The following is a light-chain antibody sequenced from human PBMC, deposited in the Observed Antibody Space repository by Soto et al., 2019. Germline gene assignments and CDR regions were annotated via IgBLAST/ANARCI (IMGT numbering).Light chain of an antibody. CDR3: QQYHSYPYT. Sequence: DIQMTQSPSTLSASVGDRVTIPCRASQIINVYLAWYQQKPGKAPKLLIYKASTLESGVPSRFSGSGSGTEFTLTISSLQPDDFATYYCQQYHSYPYTFGQGTKLETK. CDR2: KAS. V-gene: IGKV1-5*03. CDR1: QIINVY. J-gene: IGKJ2*01.